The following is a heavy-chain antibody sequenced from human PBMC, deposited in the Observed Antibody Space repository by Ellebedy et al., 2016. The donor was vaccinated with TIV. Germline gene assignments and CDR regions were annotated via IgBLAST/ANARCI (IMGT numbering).Heavy chain of an antibody. Sequence: GGSLRLSCVVSGFSISSNYMSWVRQAPGKGLEWVSIIYSAGNTYYADSAKGRFTISRDTSKNTLYLQLNSLRGEDTAVYSCARVDLGLAFHYWGRGALVTVSS. CDR3: ARVDLGLAFHY. CDR2: IYSAGNT. V-gene: IGHV3-53*01. J-gene: IGHJ4*02. CDR1: GFSISSNY. D-gene: IGHD1-26*01.